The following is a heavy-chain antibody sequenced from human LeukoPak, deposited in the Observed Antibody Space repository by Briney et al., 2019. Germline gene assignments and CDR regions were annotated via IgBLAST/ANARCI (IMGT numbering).Heavy chain of an antibody. J-gene: IGHJ4*02. CDR1: GFTFSDYA. D-gene: IGHD5-12*01. V-gene: IGHV3-30*02. Sequence: GGSLRLSCAASGFTFSDYAMVWVRHTPGKGLEWMAFIRFDGTNKYYADSVKDRFTISRDNSKNTLYLQMNSLRVEDTAVYYCTSMVATGYWGQGTLVTVSS. CDR3: TSMVATGY. CDR2: IRFDGTNK.